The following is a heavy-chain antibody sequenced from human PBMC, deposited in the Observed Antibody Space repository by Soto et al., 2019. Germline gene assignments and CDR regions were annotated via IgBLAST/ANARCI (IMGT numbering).Heavy chain of an antibody. Sequence: PGGSLRLSCAASGFTFSSYGMHWVRQAPGKGLEWVAVISYDGSNKYYADSVKGRFTISRDNSKNTLYLQMNSLRAEDTAVYYCAREIVVVPAATLYYYYGMDVWGQGTTVTVSS. CDR2: ISYDGSNK. CDR3: AREIVVVPAATLYYYYGMDV. V-gene: IGHV3-30*03. CDR1: GFTFSSYG. J-gene: IGHJ6*02. D-gene: IGHD2-2*01.